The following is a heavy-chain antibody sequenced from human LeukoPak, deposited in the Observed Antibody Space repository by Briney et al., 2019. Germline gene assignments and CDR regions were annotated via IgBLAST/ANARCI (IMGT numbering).Heavy chain of an antibody. CDR1: GFTFDDYG. V-gene: IGHV3-9*03. CDR2: ISCNSGSI. J-gene: IGHJ3*02. CDR3: AKDITIFGVAKVPDAFDI. D-gene: IGHD3-3*01. Sequence: GGSLRLSCAASGFTFDDYGRHWVRQAPGKGLEWVSGISCNSGSIVYADSVKGRFTISRDNDQNFLYLQMNSLRAEDMALYYCAKDITIFGVAKVPDAFDIWGQGTMVTVSS.